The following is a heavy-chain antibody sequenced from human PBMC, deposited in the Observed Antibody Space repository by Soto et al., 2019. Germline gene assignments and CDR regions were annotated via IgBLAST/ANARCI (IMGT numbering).Heavy chain of an antibody. Sequence: GGSLRLSCAASGFHFSNYDMHWVRQATGKGLEWVSTISTAGNTYSPGSVKGRFTISRENAKNSLYLQMNSLRVDDTAVYYCARGRDSGLYYFDYWGRGTLVTVSS. CDR2: ISTAGNT. CDR3: ARGRDSGLYYFDY. J-gene: IGHJ4*02. CDR1: GFHFSNYD. D-gene: IGHD2-21*01. V-gene: IGHV3-13*01.